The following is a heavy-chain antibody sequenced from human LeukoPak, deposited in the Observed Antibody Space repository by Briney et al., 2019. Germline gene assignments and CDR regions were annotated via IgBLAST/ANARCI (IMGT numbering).Heavy chain of an antibody. CDR3: APSGSFYYFDY. V-gene: IGHV3-53*01. J-gene: IGHJ4*02. CDR1: GFIFNNAW. Sequence: PGGSLRLSCAGSGFIFNNAWMSWVRQAPGKGLECVSFISTGGSTYYADSVKGRFTISRDSSTNMLYLQMNSLRAEDTAVYFCAPSGSFYYFDYWGQGTLVTVSS. CDR2: ISTGGST. D-gene: IGHD2/OR15-2a*01.